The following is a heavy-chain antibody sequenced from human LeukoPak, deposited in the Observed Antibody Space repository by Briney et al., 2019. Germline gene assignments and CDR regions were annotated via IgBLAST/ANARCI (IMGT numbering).Heavy chain of an antibody. Sequence: SRTLSLTRTVSGGSISSGSYYWRWIRQPAGKGLEWIGRIYTSGSTNYNPSLKSRVTISVDTSKNQFSLKLSSVTAADTAVYYCARDPLGIAVAGSFYYYYYGMDVWGQGTTVTVSS. J-gene: IGHJ6*02. CDR1: GGSISSGSYY. D-gene: IGHD6-19*01. CDR3: ARDPLGIAVAGSFYYYYYGMDV. CDR2: IYTSGST. V-gene: IGHV4-61*02.